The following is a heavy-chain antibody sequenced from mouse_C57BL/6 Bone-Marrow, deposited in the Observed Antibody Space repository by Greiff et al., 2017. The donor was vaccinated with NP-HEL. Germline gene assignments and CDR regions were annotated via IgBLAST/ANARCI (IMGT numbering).Heavy chain of an antibody. Sequence: EVQLQQSGPELVKPGASVKMSCKASGYTFTDYNMHWVKQSHGKSLEWIGYINPNNGGTSYNQKFKGKATLTVNKSSSTAYMELRSLTSEDSAVYYCARSGVDDYDAGWYFDVWGTGTTVTVSS. CDR3: ARSGVDDYDAGWYFDV. J-gene: IGHJ1*03. D-gene: IGHD2-4*01. CDR1: GYTFTDYN. CDR2: INPNNGGT. V-gene: IGHV1-22*01.